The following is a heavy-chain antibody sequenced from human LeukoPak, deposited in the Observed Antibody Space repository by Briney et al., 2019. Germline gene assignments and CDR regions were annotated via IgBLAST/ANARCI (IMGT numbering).Heavy chain of an antibody. V-gene: IGHV4-34*01. CDR3: ARPGVVPAASYAFDI. J-gene: IGHJ3*02. CDR1: GGSFSGYY. CDR2: INHSGST. Sequence: SETLSLTCAVYGGSFSGYYWSWIRQPPGKGLEWIGEINHSGSTNYNPSLKSRVTISVDTSKNQFSLKLSSVTAADTAVYYCARPGVVPAASYAFDIWGQGTMVTVSS. D-gene: IGHD2-2*01.